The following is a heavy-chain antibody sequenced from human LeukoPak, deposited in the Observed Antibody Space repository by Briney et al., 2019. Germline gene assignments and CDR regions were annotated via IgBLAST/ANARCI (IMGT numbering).Heavy chain of an antibody. CDR3: ATGYSSTWYYFDY. V-gene: IGHV4-59*01. D-gene: IGHD6-13*01. CDR1: GGSFSDYS. CDR2: IYHSGST. Sequence: SETLSLTCAVHGGSFSDYSWSWIRQPPGKGLEWIGYIYHSGSTNYNPSLKSRVTISADTSKDQFSLKLASVTAADTAVYYCATGYSSTWYYFDYWGQGTLVTVSS. J-gene: IGHJ4*02.